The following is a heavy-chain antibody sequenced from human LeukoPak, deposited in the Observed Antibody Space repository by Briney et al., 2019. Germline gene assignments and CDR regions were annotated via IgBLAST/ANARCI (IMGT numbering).Heavy chain of an antibody. J-gene: IGHJ3*02. V-gene: IGHV4-39*07. CDR2: IYYSGST. D-gene: IGHD3-10*01. CDR3: ARHRGYDDFDI. CDR1: GGSISSSSYY. Sequence: PSETLSLTCTVSGGSISSSSYYWGWIRQPPGKGLEWIGSIYYSGSTYYNPSLKSRVTISVDTSKNQFSLKLSSVTAADTAVYYCARHRGYDDFDIWGQGTMVTVSS.